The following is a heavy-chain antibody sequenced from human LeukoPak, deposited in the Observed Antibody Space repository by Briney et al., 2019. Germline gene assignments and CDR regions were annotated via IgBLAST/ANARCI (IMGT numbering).Heavy chain of an antibody. CDR3: ARRIRPSRGPFDI. Sequence: SETLSLTCAVSGGSISSSNWWSWVRQPPGKGLEWIGEINHSGSTNYNPSLKSRVTISVDTSKNQFSLKLSSVTAADTAVYYCARRIRPSRGPFDIWGQGTMVTVSS. CDR1: GGSISSSNW. D-gene: IGHD2/OR15-2a*01. V-gene: IGHV4-4*02. CDR2: INHSGST. J-gene: IGHJ3*02.